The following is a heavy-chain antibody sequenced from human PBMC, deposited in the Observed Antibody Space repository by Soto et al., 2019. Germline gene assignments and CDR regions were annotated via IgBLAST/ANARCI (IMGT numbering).Heavy chain of an antibody. J-gene: IGHJ4*02. Sequence: GGSLRLSCAASGFTVSSKNMSWVRQAPGKGLEWVSVISYDGSKKYYADSVKGRFTISRDGSKNTLYLQMHSLRADDTAVYYCTRDRCSGTSCYFRYWGQGTLVTVSS. CDR1: GFTVSSKN. V-gene: IGHV3-30-3*01. CDR2: ISYDGSKK. CDR3: TRDRCSGTSCYFRY. D-gene: IGHD2-2*01.